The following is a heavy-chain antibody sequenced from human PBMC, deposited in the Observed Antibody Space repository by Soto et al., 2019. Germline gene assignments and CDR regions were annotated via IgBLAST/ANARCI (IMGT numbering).Heavy chain of an antibody. J-gene: IGHJ6*02. V-gene: IGHV4-4*07. CDR3: ARTLYDFWSGYPRDGMDV. D-gene: IGHD3-3*01. CDR1: GGSISSYY. CDR2: IYTSGST. Sequence: QVQLQESGPGLVKPSETLSLTCTVSGGSISSYYWSWIRQPAGKGLGWIGRIYTSGSTNYNPSLKSRVTMSVDTPKNQFSLKLSSVTAADTAVYYCARTLYDFWSGYPRDGMDVWGQGTTVTVSS.